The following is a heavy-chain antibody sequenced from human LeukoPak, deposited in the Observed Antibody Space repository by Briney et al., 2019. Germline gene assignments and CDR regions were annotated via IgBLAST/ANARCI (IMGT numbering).Heavy chain of an antibody. V-gene: IGHV4-34*01. D-gene: IGHD6-25*01. Sequence: PSETLSLTCAVYGGSFSGYYWSWIRQPPGKGLEWIGVINHSGSTNYNPSLKSRVTISVDTSKNQFSLKLSSVTAADTAVYYCARGDPAFDYWGQGTLVTVSS. J-gene: IGHJ4*02. CDR1: GGSFSGYY. CDR3: ARGDPAFDY. CDR2: INHSGST.